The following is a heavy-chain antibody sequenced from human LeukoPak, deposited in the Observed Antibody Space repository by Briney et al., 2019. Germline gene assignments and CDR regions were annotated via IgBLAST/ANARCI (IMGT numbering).Heavy chain of an antibody. V-gene: IGHV5-51*01. CDR3: ARVPTVTYGGWFDP. J-gene: IGHJ5*02. Sequence: RGESLKISCKGSGYIFTSYWIGWVRQMPGKGLEGMGIIYPCDSDTRYSPSFQGQVTISADKSISTASLQWSSLKASDTAMNYCARVPTVTYGGWFDPWGQGTLVTVSS. CDR2: IYPCDSDT. D-gene: IGHD4-17*01. CDR1: GYIFTSYW.